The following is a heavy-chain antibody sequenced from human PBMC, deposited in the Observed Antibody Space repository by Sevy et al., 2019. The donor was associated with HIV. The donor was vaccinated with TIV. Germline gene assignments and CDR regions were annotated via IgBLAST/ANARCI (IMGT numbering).Heavy chain of an antibody. CDR2: IWFDGSNT. D-gene: IGHD4-17*01. V-gene: IGHV3-33*01. CDR3: ARDLEFYDYGDYGPAFMPDY. Sequence: GESLKISCAASGFTFSTYGMHWVRQAPGKGLEWVAVIWFDGSNTYYADSVKGRFTISRDIAKNTLHLQMNSLRAEYTAVYYCARDLEFYDYGDYGPAFMPDYWGQGTLVTVSS. CDR1: GFTFSTYG. J-gene: IGHJ4*02.